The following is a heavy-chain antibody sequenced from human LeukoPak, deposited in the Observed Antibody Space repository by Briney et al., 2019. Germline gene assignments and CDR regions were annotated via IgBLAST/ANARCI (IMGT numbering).Heavy chain of an antibody. D-gene: IGHD6-13*01. Sequence: GGSLRLSCAASGFTFSSYSMNWVRQAPGKGLEWVSSISSSSSYIYYADSVKGRFTISRDNSKNSLYLQMNSLRAEDTAVYYCARDKYSSSWYLGFDYWGQGTLVTVSS. CDR1: GFTFSSYS. J-gene: IGHJ4*02. CDR2: ISSSSSYI. CDR3: ARDKYSSSWYLGFDY. V-gene: IGHV3-21*01.